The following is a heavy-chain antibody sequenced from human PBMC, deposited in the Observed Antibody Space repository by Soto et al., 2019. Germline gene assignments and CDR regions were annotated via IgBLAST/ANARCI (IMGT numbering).Heavy chain of an antibody. CDR1: GYSFTIYC. J-gene: IGHJ3*02. CDR3: ATPIAAAGNDAFDI. CDR2: IYPGDSDT. V-gene: IGHV5-51*01. D-gene: IGHD6-13*01. Sequence: RGESLKISCNGSGYSFTIYCIGLVLQMPGKGLEWMGIIYPGDSDTRYSPSFQGQVTISADKSISTAYLQWSSLKASDTAMYYCATPIAAAGNDAFDIWGQGTMVTVPS.